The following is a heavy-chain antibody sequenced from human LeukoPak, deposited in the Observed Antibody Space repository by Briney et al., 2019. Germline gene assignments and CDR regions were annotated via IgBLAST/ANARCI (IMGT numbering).Heavy chain of an antibody. CDR3: ARDAWEFHYYMDC. D-gene: IGHD1-26*01. CDR1: GFTVSSNY. Sequence: GGSLRLSCAASGFTVSSNYMSWVRQAPGKGLEWVSVIYSGGSTYYADSVKGRFTISRDNSKDTLYLQMNSLRAEDTAVYYCARDAWEFHYYMDCWGQGTLVTVSS. CDR2: IYSGGST. V-gene: IGHV3-66*01. J-gene: IGHJ4*02.